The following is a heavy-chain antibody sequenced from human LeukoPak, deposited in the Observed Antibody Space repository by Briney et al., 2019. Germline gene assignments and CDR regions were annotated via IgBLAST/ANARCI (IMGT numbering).Heavy chain of an antibody. CDR2: IYYSGST. D-gene: IGHD1-26*01. CDR3: ARVTSGATTVDY. J-gene: IGHJ4*02. V-gene: IGHV4-59*12. CDR1: GGSISSYY. Sequence: PSETLSLTCPVSGGSISSYYWSWIRQPPGKGLKWIGYIYYSGSTNYNPSLKSRVTISVDKSKNQFPLKLSSVTAADTAVYYCARVTSGATTVDYWGQGTLVTVSS.